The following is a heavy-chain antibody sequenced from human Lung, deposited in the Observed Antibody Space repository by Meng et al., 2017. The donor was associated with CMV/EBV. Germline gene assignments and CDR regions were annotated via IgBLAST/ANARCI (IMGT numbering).Heavy chain of an antibody. CDR2: IWYDGSHR. CDR1: GFNFSNYG. Sequence: GGSLGLXCAAAGFNFSNYGIHWVRQAPGKGLEWVAIIWYDGSHRYYADSVQGRFTISRDNSKNTVHLQMNSLRAEDTAVYYCAKDQQSPFSYYFYGMDVWXQETTVTVSS. V-gene: IGHV3-33*06. D-gene: IGHD1/OR15-1a*01. J-gene: IGHJ6*01. CDR3: AKDQQSPFSYYFYGMDV.